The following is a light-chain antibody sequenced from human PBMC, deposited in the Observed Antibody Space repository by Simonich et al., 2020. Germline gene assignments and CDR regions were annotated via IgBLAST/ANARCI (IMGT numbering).Light chain of an antibody. Sequence: NFMLTQPHSVSESPGKTVTISCTRSSGSIASNYVQWYQQRPGSAPTPVIYEDNQRPSGVPYRFSGSIDRSSNSASLTISGLKTEDEADYYCQSYDSSNWVFGGGTKLTVL. V-gene: IGLV6-57*03. J-gene: IGLJ3*02. CDR2: EDN. CDR3: QSYDSSNWV. CDR1: SGSIASNY.